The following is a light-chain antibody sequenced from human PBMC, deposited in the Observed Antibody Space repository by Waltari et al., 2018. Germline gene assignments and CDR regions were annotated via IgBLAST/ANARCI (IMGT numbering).Light chain of an antibody. Sequence: DIQLSQSPSTLSASVGERDTITCRASQSVDIWLACFRHNPGKAPKLLIYKASGLESGVPSRFSGSGSGTEFTLTISSLEPEDFATYYCQQYNTFPWTFGQGTRVEV. J-gene: IGKJ1*01. CDR1: QSVDIW. CDR2: KAS. CDR3: QQYNTFPWT. V-gene: IGKV1-5*03.